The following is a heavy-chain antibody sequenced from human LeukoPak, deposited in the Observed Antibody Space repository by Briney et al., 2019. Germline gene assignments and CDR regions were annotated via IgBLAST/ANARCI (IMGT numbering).Heavy chain of an antibody. D-gene: IGHD3-10*01. CDR1: GFTFSSYG. V-gene: IGHV3-30*18. CDR2: ISYDGSNK. J-gene: IGHJ4*02. CDR3: AKDARLLWFGESTLEY. Sequence: PGGSLRLSCAASGFTFSSYGMHWVRQAPGKGLEWVAVISYDGSNKYYADSVKGRFTISRDNSKNTLYLQMNSLRAEDTAAYYCAKDARLLWFGESTLEYWGQGTLVTVSS.